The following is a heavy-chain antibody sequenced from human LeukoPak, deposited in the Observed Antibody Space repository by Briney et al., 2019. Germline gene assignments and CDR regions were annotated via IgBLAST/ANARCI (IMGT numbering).Heavy chain of an antibody. CDR2: IKQDGSEK. V-gene: IGHV3-7*01. CDR3: ARVGSTSASDY. D-gene: IGHD2/OR15-2a*01. Sequence: AGGSLRLSCAASGFTFSSYAMSWVRQAPGKGLEWVANIKQDGSEKYYVDSVKGRFTISRDNAKNSLYLQLNSLRAEDTAVYYCARVGSTSASDYWGQGTLVTVSS. J-gene: IGHJ4*02. CDR1: GFTFSSYA.